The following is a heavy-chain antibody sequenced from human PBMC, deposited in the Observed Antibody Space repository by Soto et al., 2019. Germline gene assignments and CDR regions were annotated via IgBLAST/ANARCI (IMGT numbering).Heavy chain of an antibody. Sequence: QVQLVQSGAEVRQPASSVKVSCKTSGATFSSYAITWVRQAPGQGLEWMGGIVPTVDTSTYAQKFQGRVTITADKFTNTVYMELSSLRSDDTAVYYCVRVVAIPGYPDNWGQGTLVTVPQ. V-gene: IGHV1-69*14. CDR2: IVPTVDTS. D-gene: IGHD5-12*01. CDR3: VRVVAIPGYPDN. CDR1: GATFSSYA. J-gene: IGHJ4*02.